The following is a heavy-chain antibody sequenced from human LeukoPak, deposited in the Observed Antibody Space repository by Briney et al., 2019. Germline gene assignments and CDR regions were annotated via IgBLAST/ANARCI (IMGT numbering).Heavy chain of an antibody. CDR2: FDPEDGET. CDR3: ATYHGWRGAFDI. V-gene: IGHV1-24*01. J-gene: IGHJ3*02. D-gene: IGHD3-10*01. CDR1: GYTLTELS. Sequence: GASVTVSCKVSGYTLTELSMHWVRQAPGKGLEWMGGFDPEDGETIYAQKFQGRVTMTEDTSTDTACMELGSLRSEDTAVYYCATYHGWRGAFDIWGQGTMVTVSS.